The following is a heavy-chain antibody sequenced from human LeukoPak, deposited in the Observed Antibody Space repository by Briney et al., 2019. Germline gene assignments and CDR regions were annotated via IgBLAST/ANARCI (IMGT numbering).Heavy chain of an antibody. CDR2: IHSDGSTT. V-gene: IGHV3-74*01. J-gene: IGHJ4*02. CDR1: GFTFSSTW. Sequence: GGSLRLSCAASGFTFSSTWMHWFRQVPGKGPVWVSRIHSDGSTTIYADSVKGRFTISRDNARNTLYLQMNSLRAEDTAVYYCGRGGKVEQLVLARWGQGSLVTVSS. CDR3: GRGGKVEQLVLAR. D-gene: IGHD6-13*01.